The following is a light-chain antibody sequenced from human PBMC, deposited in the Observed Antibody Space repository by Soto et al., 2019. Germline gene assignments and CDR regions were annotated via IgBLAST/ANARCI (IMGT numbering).Light chain of an antibody. CDR3: LQRSNWLWT. CDR2: DAS. V-gene: IGKV3-11*01. J-gene: IGKJ1*01. CDR1: QSIGNY. Sequence: EIVLTQSPATLSLSPGERATLSCRASQSIGNYLAWYQQKPGQAPSLLIYDASNRATGIPARFSGSGSGTDFTLTITSLEPEDVAVYYCLQRSNWLWTFGQGTKA.